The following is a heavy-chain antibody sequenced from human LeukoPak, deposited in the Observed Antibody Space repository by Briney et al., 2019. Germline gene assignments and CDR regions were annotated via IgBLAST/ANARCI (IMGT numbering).Heavy chain of an antibody. Sequence: SETLSLTCTVSGGSISSSTYYWGWIRLPPGKGLEWIGSIYYSGSTYYNPSLKSRVTISVDTSKNQFSLKVNSVTAADTAVYYCARLGDYGAYLNWFDPWGQGTLVTVSS. V-gene: IGHV4-39*01. CDR1: GGSISSSTYY. CDR2: IYYSGST. J-gene: IGHJ5*02. D-gene: IGHD4-17*01. CDR3: ARLGDYGAYLNWFDP.